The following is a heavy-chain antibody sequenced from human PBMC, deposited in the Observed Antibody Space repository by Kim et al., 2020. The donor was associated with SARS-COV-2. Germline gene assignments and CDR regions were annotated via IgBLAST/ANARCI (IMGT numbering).Heavy chain of an antibody. CDR1: GYTFTRYD. D-gene: IGHD3-3*01. J-gene: IGHJ6*01. V-gene: IGHV1-8*01. CDR3: AMGRITTLFGVTVRSDG. CDR2: MNPNSGNT. Sequence: ASVKVSCKAAGYTFTRYDINWVRQAPGQGFEWMGWMNPNSGNTGYAQKLQGRVTMTSDTSISTAYMALSGLRFEDTGFYFCAMGRITTLFGVTVRSDG.